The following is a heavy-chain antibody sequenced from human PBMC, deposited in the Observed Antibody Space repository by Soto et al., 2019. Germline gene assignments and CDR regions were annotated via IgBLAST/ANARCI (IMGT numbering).Heavy chain of an antibody. CDR2: IYPGDSDT. CDR3: ARGNRGRYYYYVMDV. V-gene: IGHV5-51*01. Sequence: GESLKISCKGSGYSFTSYWIGWVRQMPGKGLEWKGIIYPGDSDTRYSPSFQGQVTISADKSISTAYLQWSSLKASDTAMYYCARGNRGRYYYYVMDVWGKGTTVTVSS. CDR1: GYSFTSYW. D-gene: IGHD3-10*01. J-gene: IGHJ6*04.